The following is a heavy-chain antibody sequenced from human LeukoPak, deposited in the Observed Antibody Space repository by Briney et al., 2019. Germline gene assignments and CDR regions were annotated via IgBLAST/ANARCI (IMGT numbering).Heavy chain of an antibody. J-gene: IGHJ5*02. CDR1: GGSFSGYY. D-gene: IGHD3-10*01. CDR3: ARVSGAGDGWFDP. Sequence: PSETLSLTCAVYGGSFSGYYWSWIHQPPGKGLEWIGEINHSGSTNYNPSLKSRVTISVDTSKNQFSLKLSSVTAADTAVYYCARVSGAGDGWFDPWGQGTLVTVSS. CDR2: INHSGST. V-gene: IGHV4-34*01.